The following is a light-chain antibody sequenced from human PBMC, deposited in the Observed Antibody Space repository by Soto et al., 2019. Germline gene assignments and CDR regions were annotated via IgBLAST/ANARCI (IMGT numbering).Light chain of an antibody. CDR3: QQFNYWPVT. CDR1: QAISSA. Sequence: ANQLTQSPSSLSAAVGDRVTITCRASQAISSALAWYQQKPGKPPKLLIYDASTLQSGVPSRFSGTASGTDFTLTINSLQPEDFATYYCQQFNYWPVTFGPGTKVDIK. CDR2: DAS. V-gene: IGKV1D-13*01. J-gene: IGKJ3*01.